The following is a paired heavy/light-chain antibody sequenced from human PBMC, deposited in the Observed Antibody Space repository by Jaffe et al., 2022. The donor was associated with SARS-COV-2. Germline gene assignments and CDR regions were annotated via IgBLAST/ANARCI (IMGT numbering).Light chain of an antibody. V-gene: IGLV2-23*01. J-gene: IGLJ1*01. CDR1: SSDVGSYNL. CDR3: CSYAGSRSYV. Sequence: QSALTQPASVSGSPGQSITISCTGTSSDVGSYNLVSWYQQYPGKAPKLMIYEGSKRPLGVSSRFSGSKSGNTASLTISGLQAEDEADYYCCSYAGSRSYVFGTATKVTVL. CDR2: EGS.
Heavy chain of an antibody. D-gene: IGHD6-13*01. J-gene: IGHJ3*02. CDR1: GFTFSNYA. Sequence: EVQLLESGGGLVQPGGSLRLSCAASGFTFSNYAVSWVRQTPGKEVEWVSAISGSGLNTYYADSVKGRFTISRDNSKNTLYLRMDSLRVEDTAVYYCAREEKIAAVTVSFDIWGQGTMVTVSS. CDR3: AREEKIAAVTVSFDI. V-gene: IGHV3-23*01. CDR2: ISGSGLNT.